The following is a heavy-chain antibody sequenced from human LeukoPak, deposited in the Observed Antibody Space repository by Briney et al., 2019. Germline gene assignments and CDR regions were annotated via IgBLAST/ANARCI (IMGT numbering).Heavy chain of an antibody. CDR2: IQFDGSSK. CDR1: GFTFSTYG. CDR3: AKVSVFGVAPLFDY. V-gene: IGHV3-30*02. J-gene: IGHJ4*02. Sequence: GGSLRLSCVASGFTFSTYGMHWVRQAPGKGLEWVTFIQFDGSSKYYADSVRGRFIISRDDSKNTVYLQMNSLRPEDTAMYYCAKVSVFGVAPLFDYWGQGSLVTVSS. D-gene: IGHD3-3*01.